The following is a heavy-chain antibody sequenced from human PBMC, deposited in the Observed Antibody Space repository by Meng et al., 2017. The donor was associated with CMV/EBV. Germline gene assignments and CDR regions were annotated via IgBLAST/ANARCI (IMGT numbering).Heavy chain of an antibody. CDR3: ARDLMNCSSTSCANWFDP. J-gene: IGHJ5*02. V-gene: IGHV4-4*07. CDR1: GGSISSYY. CDR2: IYTSGST. D-gene: IGHD2-2*01. Sequence: QGQRQEPGPGLVKPSGTLSLTCIGSGGSISSYYWSWIRQPAGKGLEWIGRIYTSGSTNYNPSLKSRVTMSVDTSKNQFSLKLSSVTAADTAVYYCARDLMNCSSTSCANWFDPWGQGTLVTVSS.